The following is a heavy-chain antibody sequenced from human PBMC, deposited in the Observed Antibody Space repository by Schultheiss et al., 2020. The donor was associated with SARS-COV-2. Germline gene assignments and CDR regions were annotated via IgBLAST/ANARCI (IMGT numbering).Heavy chain of an antibody. CDR3: ARLPQQLVEPVRYYYYYMDV. V-gene: IGHV4-34*01. CDR1: NGSVSGYY. J-gene: IGHJ6*03. CDR2: INHSGST. D-gene: IGHD6-13*01. Sequence: SETLSLTCTVSNGSVSGYYWSWIRQPPGKGLEWIGEINHSGSTNYNPSLKSRVTISVDTSKNQFSLKLSSVTAADTAVYYCARLPQQLVEPVRYYYYYMDVWGKGTTVTVSS.